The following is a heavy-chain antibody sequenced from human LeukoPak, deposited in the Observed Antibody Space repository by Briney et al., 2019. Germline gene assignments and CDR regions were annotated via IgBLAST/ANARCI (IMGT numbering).Heavy chain of an antibody. CDR1: GFTFSDYY. CDR3: ASRASCGGDCYQFDY. J-gene: IGHJ4*02. CDR2: ISSVSGYT. D-gene: IGHD2-21*02. Sequence: PGGSLRLSCAASGFTFSDYYMSWIRQAPGKGLEWVSYISSVSGYTKYADSVRGRFTISRDNAKNSLYLQMNSLRAEDTAVYYCASRASCGGDCYQFDYWGQGTLVTVSS. V-gene: IGHV3-11*06.